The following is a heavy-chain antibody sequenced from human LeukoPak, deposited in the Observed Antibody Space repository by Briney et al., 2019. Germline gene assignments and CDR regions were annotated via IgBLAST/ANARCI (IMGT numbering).Heavy chain of an antibody. V-gene: IGHV4-34*01. CDR3: ARDMDYAPWRPNWFDP. CDR2: INHSGST. CDR1: GGSFSGYY. D-gene: IGHD3-16*01. J-gene: IGHJ5*02. Sequence: SETLSLTCAVYGGSFSGYYWSWIRQPPGKGLEWIGEINHSGSTNYNPSLKSRVTISVDTSKNQFSLKLSSVTAADTAVYYCARDMDYAPWRPNWFDPWGQGTLVTVSS.